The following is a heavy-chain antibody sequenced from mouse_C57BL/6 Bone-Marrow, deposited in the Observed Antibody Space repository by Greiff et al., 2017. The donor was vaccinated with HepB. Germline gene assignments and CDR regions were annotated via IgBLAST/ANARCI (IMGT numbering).Heavy chain of an antibody. J-gene: IGHJ2*01. V-gene: IGHV1-81*01. CDR2: IYPRSGNT. CDR3: ARGAFGGYYLDY. Sequence: VQLQQPGAELARPGASVKLSCKASGYTFTSYGISWVKQRTGQGLEWIGEIYPRSGNTYYNEKFKGKATLTADKSSSTAYMELRSLTSEDSAVYFCARGAFGGYYLDYWGQGTTLTVSS. CDR1: GYTFTSYG.